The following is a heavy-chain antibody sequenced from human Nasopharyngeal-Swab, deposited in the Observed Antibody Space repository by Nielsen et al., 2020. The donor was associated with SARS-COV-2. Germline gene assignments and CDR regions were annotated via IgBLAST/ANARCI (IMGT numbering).Heavy chain of an antibody. CDR3: AKDRQQLANFDY. Sequence: GESLKISCAASGFTFSSYGMSWVRQAPGKGLEWVSGIGDSGGKTYYADSVKGRFTISRDNSMNTLNLQMNSLRVEDTAIYYCAKDRQQLANFDYWGQGTLVTVSS. CDR2: IGDSGGKT. J-gene: IGHJ4*02. CDR1: GFTFSSYG. V-gene: IGHV3-23*01. D-gene: IGHD6-13*01.